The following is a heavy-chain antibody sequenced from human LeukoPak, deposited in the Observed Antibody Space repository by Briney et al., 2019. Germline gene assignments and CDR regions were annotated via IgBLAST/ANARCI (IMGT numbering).Heavy chain of an antibody. CDR2: IYSGGST. Sequence: GGSLRLSCAASGFTFSSYAMSWVRQAPGKGLEWVSVIYSGGSTYYADSVKGRFTISRDNSKNTLYLQMNSLRAEDTAVYYCAILPYCGGDCYPNDYWGQGTLVTVSS. CDR1: GFTFSSYA. J-gene: IGHJ4*02. D-gene: IGHD2-21*02. V-gene: IGHV3-66*01. CDR3: AILPYCGGDCYPNDY.